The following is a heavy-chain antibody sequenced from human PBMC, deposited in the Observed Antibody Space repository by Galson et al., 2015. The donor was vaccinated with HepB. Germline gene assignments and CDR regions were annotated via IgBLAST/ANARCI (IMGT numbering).Heavy chain of an antibody. Sequence: SVKVSCKASGYTFTTYYIHWMRQAPGQGLQWMGMFDPSGEDTTYAQEFQGRVTMTGDTSTRTVYMELSSLRSEDTAIYYCARSGLPYYDMLTGYYNLDYFDYWGQGTLVTVSS. J-gene: IGHJ4*02. V-gene: IGHV1-46*01. CDR2: FDPSGEDT. CDR3: ARSGLPYYDMLTGYYNLDYFDY. D-gene: IGHD3-9*01. CDR1: GYTFTTYY.